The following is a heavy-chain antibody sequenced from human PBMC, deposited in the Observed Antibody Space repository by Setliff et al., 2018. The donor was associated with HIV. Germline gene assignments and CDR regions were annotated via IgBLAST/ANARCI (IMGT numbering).Heavy chain of an antibody. CDR3: VRGVQSPPHYSYYYMDV. CDR2: IIPILGVA. V-gene: IGHV1-69*02. Sequence: SVKVSCKASRSTFNGHTINWVRQAPGQGLDWMGRIIPILGVANYAQRFQGKVTITADKSTSTAYMELTSLRFDDTAMYYCVRGVQSPPHYSYYYMDVWGEGTMVTVSS. J-gene: IGHJ6*03. D-gene: IGHD3-3*01. CDR1: RSTFNGHT.